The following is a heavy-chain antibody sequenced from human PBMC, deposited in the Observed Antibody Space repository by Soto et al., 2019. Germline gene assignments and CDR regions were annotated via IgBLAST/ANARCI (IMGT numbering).Heavy chain of an antibody. CDR2: IYYRGNT. D-gene: IGHD2-15*01. CDR3: ARVDGNGGLDS. V-gene: IGHV4-39*02. CDR1: GGSISSSSYY. J-gene: IGHJ4*02. Sequence: PSETLSLTCTVSGGSISSSSYYWGWICQPPGKGLEWIGSIYYRGNTYYNPSLKSRVTISVDTSKNHFSLNLSSVTAADTAVYYCARVDGNGGLDSWGQGILVTVSS.